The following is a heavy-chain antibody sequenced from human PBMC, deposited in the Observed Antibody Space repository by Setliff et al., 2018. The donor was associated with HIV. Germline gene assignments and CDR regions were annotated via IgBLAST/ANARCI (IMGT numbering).Heavy chain of an antibody. CDR1: GYTFISYS. J-gene: IGHJ4*02. D-gene: IGHD3-10*01. CDR3: AVFRGDDLEAY. Sequence: RASVKVSFKTSGYTFISYSISWMRQAPGQGLEWVGGIIPILETTNSAQRFQGRVTISADESTSTAYMELSSLTSEDTAMYFCAVFRGDDLEAYWGQGTLVTVSS. V-gene: IGHV1-69*13. CDR2: IIPILETT.